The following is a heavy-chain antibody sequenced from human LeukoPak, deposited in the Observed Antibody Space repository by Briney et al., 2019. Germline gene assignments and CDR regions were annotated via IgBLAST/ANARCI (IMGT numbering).Heavy chain of an antibody. CDR2: IIPIFGTA. CDR1: GGTFSSYA. Sequence: ASVKVSCKASGGTFSSYAISWVRQAPGQGLEWMGGIIPIFGTANYAQKFQGRVTITADESTSTAYMELSSLRSEDTAVYYCAREMNKGDTSSEYFQHWGQGTLVTVSS. D-gene: IGHD5-18*01. CDR3: AREMNKGDTSSEYFQH. J-gene: IGHJ1*01. V-gene: IGHV1-69*13.